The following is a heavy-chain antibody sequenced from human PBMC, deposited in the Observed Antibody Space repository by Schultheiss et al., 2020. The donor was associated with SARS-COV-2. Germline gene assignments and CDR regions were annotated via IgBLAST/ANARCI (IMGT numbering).Heavy chain of an antibody. CDR1: GYSISSGHH. CDR3: ARPDGDYALYGMDV. CDR2: INHSGIT. Sequence: SQTLSLTCSVSGYSISSGHHWGWIRQPPGKGLEWIGSINHSGITYYNPSLKSRGTISVDTSKNQFSLKLSSVTAADTAVYYCARPDGDYALYGMDVWGQGTTVTVSS. V-gene: IGHV4-38-2*01. D-gene: IGHD4-17*01. J-gene: IGHJ6*02.